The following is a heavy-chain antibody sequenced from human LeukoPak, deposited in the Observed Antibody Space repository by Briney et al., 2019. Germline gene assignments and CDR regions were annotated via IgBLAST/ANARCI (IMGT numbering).Heavy chain of an antibody. CDR1: GGSIRRYD. Sequence: PSETLSRTCSVSGGSIRRYDWSWIRQPPGKGLEWIGNIHSSGSNNYNPSLQSRVTIPEDTSKNQFSLKLSSVTDADTALSYCARDFGTAYYDYWGQGTLVTVSS. V-gene: IGHV4-4*09. CDR3: ARDFGTAYYDY. CDR2: IHSSGSN. J-gene: IGHJ4*02. D-gene: IGHD3/OR15-3a*01.